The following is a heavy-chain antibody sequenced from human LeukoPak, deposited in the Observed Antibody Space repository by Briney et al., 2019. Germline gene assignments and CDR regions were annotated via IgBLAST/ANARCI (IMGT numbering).Heavy chain of an antibody. J-gene: IGHJ4*02. Sequence: GGTLRLSCVASGFSFRSHAMSWVRQTPGKGLEWVASITGNGQTTNYADSGRGRSTISRDNSKDTVSLQMNSLTVEDTAIYYCAKERRRVDTSMIRSYYFEDWGQGTLVTVSS. CDR3: AKERRRVDTSMIRSYYFED. D-gene: IGHD5-18*01. V-gene: IGHV3-23*01. CDR1: GFSFRSHA. CDR2: ITGNGQTT.